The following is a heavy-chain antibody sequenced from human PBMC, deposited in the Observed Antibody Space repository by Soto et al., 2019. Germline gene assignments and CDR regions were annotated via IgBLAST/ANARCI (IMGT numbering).Heavy chain of an antibody. Sequence: GGSLRLSCAASGFTVSSNYMSWVRQAPGKGLEWVSVIYSGGSTYYADSVKGRFTISRDNSKNTLYLQMNSLRAEDTAVYYCARANSTYYDFWSGYYPYLFDYWGQGTLVTVSS. J-gene: IGHJ4*02. CDR2: IYSGGST. CDR3: ARANSTYYDFWSGYYPYLFDY. CDR1: GFTVSSNY. D-gene: IGHD3-3*01. V-gene: IGHV3-66*01.